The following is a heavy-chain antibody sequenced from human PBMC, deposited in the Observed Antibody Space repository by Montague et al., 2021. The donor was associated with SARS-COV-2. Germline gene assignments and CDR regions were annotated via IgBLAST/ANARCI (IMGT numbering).Heavy chain of an antibody. Sequence: SETLSLTCTVSGGSITSSNYYWGWIRQPPGKGLVWIGSIYYSGSTYYNPTLKSRVTISVDTSKNQFSLKLSSVTVADTAVYYCARLGPDSGSPNGYYYNGMDVWGQGTTVTVSS. D-gene: IGHD1-26*01. J-gene: IGHJ6*02. CDR2: IYYSGST. CDR1: GGSITSSNYY. V-gene: IGHV4-39*01. CDR3: ARLGPDSGSPNGYYYNGMDV.